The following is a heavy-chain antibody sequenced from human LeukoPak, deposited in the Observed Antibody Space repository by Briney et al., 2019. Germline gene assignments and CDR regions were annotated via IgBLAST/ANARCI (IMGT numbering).Heavy chain of an antibody. J-gene: IGHJ4*02. CDR1: GFALSDYW. CDR2: INQDGSEK. Sequence: GGSLRLSCAASGFALSDYWMTWVRQAPGKGLEWVANINQDGSEKYYVDSVKGRFTISRDNAKNSLYLQMNSLRGGDTAFYYCARYFYDSTGHSDFDHWGQGTLVTVSS. D-gene: IGHD3-22*01. CDR3: ARYFYDSTGHSDFDH. V-gene: IGHV3-7*01.